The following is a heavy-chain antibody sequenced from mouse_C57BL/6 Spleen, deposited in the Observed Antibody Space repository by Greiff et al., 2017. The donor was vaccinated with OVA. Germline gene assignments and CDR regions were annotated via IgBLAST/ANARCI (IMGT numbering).Heavy chain of an antibody. CDR3: AKEGYYYGSILYYAMDY. CDR2: IHPNSGST. Sequence: VQLQQPGAELVKPGASVKLSCKASGYTFTSYWMHWVKQRPGQGLEWIGMIHPNSGSTNYNEKFESKATLTVDKSSSTAYMQLSSLTSEDSAVYYCAKEGYYYGSILYYAMDYWGQGTSVTVSS. J-gene: IGHJ4*01. V-gene: IGHV1-64*01. CDR1: GYTFTSYW. D-gene: IGHD1-1*01.